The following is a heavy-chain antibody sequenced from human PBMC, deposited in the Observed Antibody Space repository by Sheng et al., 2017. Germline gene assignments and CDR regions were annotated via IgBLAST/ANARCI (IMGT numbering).Heavy chain of an antibody. D-gene: IGHD4-17*01. V-gene: IGHV1-69*02. J-gene: IGHJ4*02. CDR3: ARGKRAYGDF. CDR1: GGTFSTYS. Sequence: QVQLVQSGAEVKKPGSSVRVSCKASGGTFSTYSVNWMRQALDKVLSGWEGSSPPIGIAEYAQKFRADSMITADTSTSTSYMSLSSLTSEDTAIYYCARGKRAYGDFWGQGTLVT. CDR2: SSPPIGIA.